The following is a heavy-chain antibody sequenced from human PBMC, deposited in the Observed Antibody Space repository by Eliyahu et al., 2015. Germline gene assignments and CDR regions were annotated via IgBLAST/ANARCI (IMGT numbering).Heavy chain of an antibody. CDR3: AKDRDYDSRGYYDY. D-gene: IGHD3-22*01. Sequence: EVQLVESGGGLVQPGRSLRLSCVGSGFTFDDYAMHWVRQAPGKGLEWVSGINWNGGYIDYADSVKGRFTISRDNAKNSLYLQMNSLRAEDTAFYYCAKDRDYDSRGYYDYWGQGTLVTVSS. V-gene: IGHV3-9*01. CDR1: GFTFDDYA. J-gene: IGHJ4*02. CDR2: INWNGGYI.